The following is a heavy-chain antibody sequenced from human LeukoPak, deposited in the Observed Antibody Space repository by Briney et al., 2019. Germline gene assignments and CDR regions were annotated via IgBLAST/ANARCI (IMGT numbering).Heavy chain of an antibody. CDR2: IYYSGST. CDR1: GGSISSGGYS. Sequence: PSQTLSLTCAVSGGSISSGGYSWSWIRQPPGRGLEWIGYIYYSGSTNYNPSLKSRVTISVDTSKSQISLKLSSVTAADTAVYYCARWFGYAFDIWGQGTMVTVSS. CDR3: ARWFGYAFDI. J-gene: IGHJ3*02. V-gene: IGHV4-61*08. D-gene: IGHD3-10*01.